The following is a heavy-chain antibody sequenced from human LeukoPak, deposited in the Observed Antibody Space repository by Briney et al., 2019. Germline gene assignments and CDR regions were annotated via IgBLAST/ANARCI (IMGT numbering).Heavy chain of an antibody. CDR3: ARPLYYYDSSGYHF. D-gene: IGHD3-22*01. J-gene: IGHJ4*02. CDR2: IYYSGST. CDR1: GGSISSSSYY. Sequence: SETLSRTCTVSGGSISSSSYYWGWIRQPPGKGLEWIGSIYYSGSTYYNPSLKSRVTISADTSKNQFSLKLSSVTAADTAVYYCARPLYYYDSSGYHFWGQGTLVTVSS. V-gene: IGHV4-39*01.